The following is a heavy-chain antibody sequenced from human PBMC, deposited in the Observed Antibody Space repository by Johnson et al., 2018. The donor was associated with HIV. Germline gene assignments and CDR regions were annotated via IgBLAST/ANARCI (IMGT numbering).Heavy chain of an antibody. Sequence: QMLLVESGGGLVKPGGSLRLSCAASGFTFSDYYMSWIRQAPGKGLEWVSYISSSGSTIYYAGSVKGRFISSRDNAKNSLYLQMNSLRAEDTAVYYCATRDPTYRQGAFDLWGQGTMVTVSS. J-gene: IGHJ3*01. CDR2: ISSSGSTI. CDR1: GFTFSDYY. D-gene: IGHD2-2*02. V-gene: IGHV3-11*04. CDR3: ATRDPTYRQGAFDL.